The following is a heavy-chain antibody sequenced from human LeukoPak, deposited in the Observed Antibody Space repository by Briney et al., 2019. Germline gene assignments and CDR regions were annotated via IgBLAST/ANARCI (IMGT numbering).Heavy chain of an antibody. CDR2: ISAYNGNT. CDR1: GYTFTSYG. Sequence: ASVPVSCQATGYTFTSYGISWVRQPPGQGVAWMGWISAYNGNTNYAQKLQGRGTMTTDTSTSTAYMELRSLRSDDTAVYYCARDAPSGSYCWYFDLWGRGTLVTVSS. J-gene: IGHJ2*01. D-gene: IGHD1-26*01. V-gene: IGHV1-18*01. CDR3: ARDAPSGSYCWYFDL.